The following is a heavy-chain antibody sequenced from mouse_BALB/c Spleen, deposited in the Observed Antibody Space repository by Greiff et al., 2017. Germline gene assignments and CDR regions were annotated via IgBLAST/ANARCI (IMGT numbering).Heavy chain of an antibody. Sequence: EVDLVESGGGLVKPGGSLKLSCAASGFTFSDYYMYWVRQTPEKRLEWVATISDGGSYTYYPDSVKGRFTISRDNAKNNLYLQMSSLKSEDTAMYYCARGDDYDWFAYWGQGTLVTVSA. CDR1: GFTFSDYY. J-gene: IGHJ3*01. CDR3: ARGDDYDWFAY. V-gene: IGHV5-4*02. D-gene: IGHD2-4*01. CDR2: ISDGGSYT.